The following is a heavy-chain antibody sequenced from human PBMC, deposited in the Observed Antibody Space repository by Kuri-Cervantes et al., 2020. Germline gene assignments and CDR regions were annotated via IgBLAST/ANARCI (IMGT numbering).Heavy chain of an antibody. D-gene: IGHD6-13*01. CDR3: ARGQEYSSSWYGLWGPQGSHNWFDP. Sequence: ASVKVSCKASGYTFTSYGINWVRQATGQGLEWMGWMNPNSGNTGYAQKFQGRVTMTRNTSISKAYMELSSLRSEDTAVYYCARGQEYSSSWYGLWGPQGSHNWFDPWGQGTLVTVSS. V-gene: IGHV1-8*02. CDR1: GYTFTSYG. CDR2: MNPNSGNT. J-gene: IGHJ5*02.